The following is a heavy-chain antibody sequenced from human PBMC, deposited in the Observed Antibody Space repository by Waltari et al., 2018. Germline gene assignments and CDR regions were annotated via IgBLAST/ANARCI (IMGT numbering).Heavy chain of an antibody. CDR1: GGTFSSNA. CDR2: IIPIFGTA. D-gene: IGHD6-6*01. J-gene: IGHJ5*02. V-gene: IGHV1-69*08. Sequence: QVQLVQAGAGVKKPGSSVKVSWKAAGGTFSSNATGWDGQAPGQGLEWMGRIIPIFGTANYAQKFQGRVTITADKSTSTAYMGLSSLRSEDTAVYYCASDVLKFSSSWEFDPWGQGTLVTVSS. CDR3: ASDVLKFSSSWEFDP.